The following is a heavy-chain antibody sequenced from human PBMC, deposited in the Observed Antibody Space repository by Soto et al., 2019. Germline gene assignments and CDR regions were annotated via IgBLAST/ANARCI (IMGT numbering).Heavy chain of an antibody. CDR2: VYSGGSA. CDR3: ASTSRATPGTGLDS. V-gene: IGHV4-59*01. CDR1: PGSIYDYY. J-gene: IGHJ4*02. Sequence: SETLSLTCNVFPGSIYDYYWSWIRQTPGMRLEWIGLVYSGGSAMYNHSLKSRVIISLETSTNQFSLTLTSLTAADSAMYYCASTSRATPGTGLDSWGQGALVTVSS.